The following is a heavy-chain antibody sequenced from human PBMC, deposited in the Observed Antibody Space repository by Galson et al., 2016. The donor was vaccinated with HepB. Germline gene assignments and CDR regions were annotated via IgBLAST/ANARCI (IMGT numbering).Heavy chain of an antibody. CDR3: AKKGCGGTQCYENF. V-gene: IGHV3-23*01. D-gene: IGHD2-21*01. Sequence: SLRLSCAASGFAFSTYAMTWVRQAPGKGLEWVSDISSGSTTPSSADSVKGRFTISRDNSKNTLYLQMSSLRVEDTAVYYCAKKGCGGTQCYENFWGQGTLVTVSS. CDR1: GFAFSTYA. CDR2: ISSGSTTP. J-gene: IGHJ4*02.